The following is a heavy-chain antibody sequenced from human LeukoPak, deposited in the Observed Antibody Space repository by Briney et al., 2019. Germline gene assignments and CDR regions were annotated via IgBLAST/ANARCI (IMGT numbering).Heavy chain of an antibody. CDR1: GFTFSDYY. CDR3: ARDHRWEPQDYYYYMDV. Sequence: GGSLRLSYAASGFTFSDYYMSWIRQAPGKGLEWVSYISSSGSTIYYADSVRGRFTISRDNGKNSLYLQMNSLRAEDTAVYYCARDHRWEPQDYYYYMDVWGKGTTVTVFS. J-gene: IGHJ6*03. D-gene: IGHD1-26*01. V-gene: IGHV3-11*01. CDR2: ISSSGSTI.